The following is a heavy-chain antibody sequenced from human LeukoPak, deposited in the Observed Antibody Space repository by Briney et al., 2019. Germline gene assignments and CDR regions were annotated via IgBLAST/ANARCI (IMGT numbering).Heavy chain of an antibody. Sequence: KTSQTLSLTCVISGDSVSSNSAAWNWIRQSPSRGLEWLGRTYYRSKWYNDYAVSEKSRITINPDTSKNQFSLQLKSVTPEDTAVYYCARLAPYGGNSYFDYWGQGTLVTVSS. CDR3: ARLAPYGGNSYFDY. V-gene: IGHV6-1*01. J-gene: IGHJ4*02. D-gene: IGHD4-23*01. CDR2: TYYRSKWYN. CDR1: GDSVSSNSAA.